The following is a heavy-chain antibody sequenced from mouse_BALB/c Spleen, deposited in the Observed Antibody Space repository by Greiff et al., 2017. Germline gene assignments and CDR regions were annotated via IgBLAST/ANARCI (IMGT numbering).Heavy chain of an antibody. CDR1: GYTFTSYW. Sequence: QVHVKQSGAELAKPGASVKMSCKASGYTFTSYWMHWVKQRPGQGLEWIGYINPSTGYTEYNQKFKDKATLTADKSSSTAYMQLSSLTSEDSAVYYCARWGNYDAMDYWGQGTSVTVSS. CDR3: ARWGNYDAMDY. J-gene: IGHJ4*01. V-gene: IGHV1-7*01. CDR2: INPSTGYT. D-gene: IGHD2-1*01.